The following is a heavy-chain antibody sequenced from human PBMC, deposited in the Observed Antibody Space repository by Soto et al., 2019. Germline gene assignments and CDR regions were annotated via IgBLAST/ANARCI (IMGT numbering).Heavy chain of an antibody. V-gene: IGHV3-30*03. CDR2: ISYDGTNK. Sequence: QVQLVESGGGVVQPGRSLRLSCVASGFTFSSYGMHWXRXAXXKXXXXXAVISYDGTNKYYADSVKGRFTISRDNSKXXXXXXXXXXXXXXXXXXXXXXXXXXXXXXXXGMDVWGQGTTVTVSS. CDR3: XXXXXXXXXXXXGMDV. CDR1: GFTFSSYG. J-gene: IGHJ6*02.